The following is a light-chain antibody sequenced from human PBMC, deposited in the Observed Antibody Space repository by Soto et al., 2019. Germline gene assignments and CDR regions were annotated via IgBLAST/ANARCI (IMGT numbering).Light chain of an antibody. CDR1: SSDVGGYHY. Sequence: QSALTQPASVSGSPGQSITISCTGTSSDVGGYHYVSWYQQHPGKAPKLMIYDVSDRPSGVSNRFSGSKSGYTAPLTISGLQAEDEADYFCSSYTSSSTRVFGGGTKLTVL. J-gene: IGLJ3*02. CDR3: SSYTSSSTRV. V-gene: IGLV2-14*01. CDR2: DVS.